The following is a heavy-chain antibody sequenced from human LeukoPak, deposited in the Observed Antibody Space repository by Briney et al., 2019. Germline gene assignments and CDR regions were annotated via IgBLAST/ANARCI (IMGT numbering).Heavy chain of an antibody. CDR3: AKDLSNSWSFDY. CDR1: GFTFSSYS. J-gene: IGHJ4*02. D-gene: IGHD6-13*01. Sequence: GGSLRLSCAASGFTFSSYSMNWVRQAPGKGLEWVSSISSSSSYIYYADSVKGRFTISRDNAKNSLYLQMNSLRAEDTAVYYCAKDLSNSWSFDYWGQGTLVTVSS. V-gene: IGHV3-21*01. CDR2: ISSSSSYI.